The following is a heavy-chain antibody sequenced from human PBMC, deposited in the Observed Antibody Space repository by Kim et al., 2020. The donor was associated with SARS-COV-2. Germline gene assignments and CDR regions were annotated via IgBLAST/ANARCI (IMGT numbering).Heavy chain of an antibody. J-gene: IGHJ5*02. V-gene: IGHV4-39*02. CDR2: IYYSGST. Sequence: SETLSLTCTVSGGSISSSSYYWGWIRQPPGKGLEWIGSIYYSGSTYYNPSLKSRVTISVDTSKNQFSLKLSSVTAADTAVYYCARDQGDRGDWFDPWGQGTLVTVSS. CDR3: ARDQGDRGDWFDP. CDR1: GGSISSSSYY. D-gene: IGHD2-15*01.